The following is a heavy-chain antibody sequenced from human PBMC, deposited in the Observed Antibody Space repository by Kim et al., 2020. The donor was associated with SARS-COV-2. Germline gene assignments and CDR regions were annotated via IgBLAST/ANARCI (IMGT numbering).Heavy chain of an antibody. D-gene: IGHD6-19*01. CDR2: INHSGST. V-gene: IGHV4-34*01. Sequence: SETLSLTCAVYGGSFSGYYWSWIRQPPGKGLEWIGEINHSGSTNYNPSLKSRVTISVDTSKNQFSLKLSSVTAADTAVYYCARSLSSGWYFFLWGQGTLVTVSS. J-gene: IGHJ4*02. CDR1: GGSFSGYY. CDR3: ARSLSSGWYFFL.